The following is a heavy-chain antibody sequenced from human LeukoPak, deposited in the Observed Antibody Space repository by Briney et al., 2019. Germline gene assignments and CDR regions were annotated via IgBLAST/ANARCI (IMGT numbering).Heavy chain of an antibody. D-gene: IGHD6-13*01. V-gene: IGHV4-34*01. CDR1: GGSFSGYY. CDR3: ARTTEAHSWQTRYYSYYMDV. Sequence: SETLSLTCAVYGGSFSGYYWSWIRQPPGKGLEWIGEINHSGSTNYNPALKSRVTIAVDTSKNQFSLKLSSVTAADTAVYSCARTTEAHSWQTRYYSYYMDVWGKGTTVTVSS. CDR2: INHSGST. J-gene: IGHJ6*03.